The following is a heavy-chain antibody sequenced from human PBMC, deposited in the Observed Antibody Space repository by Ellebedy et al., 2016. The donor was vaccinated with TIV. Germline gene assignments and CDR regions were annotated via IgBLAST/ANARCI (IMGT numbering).Heavy chain of an antibody. CDR2: ITSSGSHT. D-gene: IGHD2-8*01. CDR1: GFSFSTYS. CDR3: ARGGGCHNAVCYYIDV. J-gene: IGHJ6*03. V-gene: IGHV3-21*01. Sequence: GESLKISXAASGFSFSTYSMNWVRQAPGKGLEWVSAITSSGSHTYYADSMKGRFTISRDNARNSLYLQVNSLRAEDTAVYYCARGGGCHNAVCYYIDVWGKGTTVTVSS.